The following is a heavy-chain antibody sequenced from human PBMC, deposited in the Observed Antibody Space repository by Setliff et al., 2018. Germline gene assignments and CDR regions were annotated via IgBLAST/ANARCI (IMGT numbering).Heavy chain of an antibody. CDR3: ARAEYTSSSLYYYMDV. CDR2: FDPEDEET. D-gene: IGHD6-6*01. Sequence: ASVKVSCKASGYTFTSYGISWVRQAPGQGLEWMGGFDPEDEETVYAQKFQGRVTMTEDTAISTAYMELSRLTSDDTAVYYCARAEYTSSSLYYYMDVWGKGTTVTVSS. V-gene: IGHV1-18*01. CDR1: GYTFTSYG. J-gene: IGHJ6*03.